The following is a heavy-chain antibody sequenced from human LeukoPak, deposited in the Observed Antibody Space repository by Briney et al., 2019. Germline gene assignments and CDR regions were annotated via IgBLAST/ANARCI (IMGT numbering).Heavy chain of an antibody. CDR1: GFTFDDYA. J-gene: IGHJ4*02. V-gene: IGHV3-9*01. D-gene: IGHD3/OR15-3a*01. CDR2: ISWNSGSI. Sequence: PGRSLRLSCAASGFTFDDYAMHWVRQAPGKGLEWVSGISWNSGSIGYADSVKGRFTISRDNAKNSLYLQMTSLRVEDTAVYYCASGRHDFLHWGQGTLVTVSS. CDR3: ASGRHDFLH.